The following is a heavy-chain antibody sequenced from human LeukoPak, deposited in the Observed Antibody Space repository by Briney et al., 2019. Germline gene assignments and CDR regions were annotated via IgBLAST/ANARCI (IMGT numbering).Heavy chain of an antibody. CDR3: ARAAVADTPDWFDP. CDR2: IYHSGST. D-gene: IGHD6-19*01. CDR1: GGSFSGYY. J-gene: IGHJ5*02. Sequence: PSETLSLTCAVYGGSFSGYYWGWIRQPPGKGLEWIGNIYHSGSTYYNPSLKSRVTISVDTSKNQFSLKLSSVTAADTAVYYCARAAVADTPDWFDPWGQGTLVTVSS. V-gene: IGHV4-34*01.